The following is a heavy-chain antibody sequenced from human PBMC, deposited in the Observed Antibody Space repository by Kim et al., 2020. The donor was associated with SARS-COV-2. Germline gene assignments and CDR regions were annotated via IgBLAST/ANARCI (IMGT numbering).Heavy chain of an antibody. CDR3: ASAVPISGSYSFWFDP. V-gene: IGHV4-39*07. J-gene: IGHJ5*02. Sequence: SETLSLTRTVSGGSVTSLGYSWVWVRQPPEKGLEFIGTIYYSGSAYYNPSLRSRVILSLDKANNHFSLRLSSVTAADTAVYFCASAVPISGSYSFWFDPWGQGTRVTVSS. D-gene: IGHD3-22*01. CDR1: GGSVTSLGYS. CDR2: IYYSGSA.